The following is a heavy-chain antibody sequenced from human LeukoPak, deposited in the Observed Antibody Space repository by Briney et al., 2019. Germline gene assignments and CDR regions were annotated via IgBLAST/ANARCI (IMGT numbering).Heavy chain of an antibody. Sequence: QSGGSLRLSCAASGFTFSSYAMSWVRQAPGKELEWVSGISNSGYSAFYADSVKGRFTISRDSSKKTLYLQMDSLRAEDAAVYYCAKASSDYDKFPFFDYWGQGTPVTVSS. CDR3: AKASSDYDKFPFFDY. CDR1: GFTFSSYA. D-gene: IGHD5-12*01. V-gene: IGHV3-23*01. J-gene: IGHJ4*02. CDR2: ISNSGYSA.